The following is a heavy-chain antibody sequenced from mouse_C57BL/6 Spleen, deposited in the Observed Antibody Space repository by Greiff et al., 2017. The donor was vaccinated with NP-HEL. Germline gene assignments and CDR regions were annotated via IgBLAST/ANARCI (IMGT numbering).Heavy chain of an antibody. D-gene: IGHD2-10*01. Sequence: QVQLKQSGAELVKPGASVKISCKASGYAFSSYWMNWVKQRPGKGLEWIGQIYTGDGDTNYNGKFKGKATLTADKSSSTAYMQLSSLTSEDSAVYFCANAYFYAMDYWGQGTSVTVSS. CDR1: GYAFSSYW. J-gene: IGHJ4*01. CDR3: ANAYFYAMDY. CDR2: IYTGDGDT. V-gene: IGHV1-80*01.